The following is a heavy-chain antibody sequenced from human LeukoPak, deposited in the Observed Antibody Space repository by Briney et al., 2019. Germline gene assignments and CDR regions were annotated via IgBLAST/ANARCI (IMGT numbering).Heavy chain of an antibody. CDR3: ARLRGAVTGWFDP. D-gene: IGHD2-21*02. CDR2: INHSGST. CDR1: GGSFSGYY. Sequence: SETLSLTCAVYGGSFSGYYWSWIRQPPGKGLEWIGEINHSGSTNYNPSLKSRVTISVDTSKNQFSLKLSSVTAADTAVYSCARLRGAVTGWFDPWGQGTLVTISS. V-gene: IGHV4-34*01. J-gene: IGHJ5*02.